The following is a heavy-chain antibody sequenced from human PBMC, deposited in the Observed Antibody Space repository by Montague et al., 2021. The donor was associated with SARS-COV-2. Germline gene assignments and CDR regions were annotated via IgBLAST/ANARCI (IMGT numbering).Heavy chain of an antibody. CDR2: ISYDGSNK. D-gene: IGHD2/OR15-2a*01. CDR1: GFTFSSYG. Sequence: SRRLSCAAPGFTFSSYGMHWVRQAPGKGLEWVAVISYDGSNKYYADSVKGRFTISRDNSKNTLYLQMNSLRAEDTAVYYCASELLGAFDIWGQGTMVTVSS. J-gene: IGHJ3*02. V-gene: IGHV3-30*03. CDR3: ASELLGAFDI.